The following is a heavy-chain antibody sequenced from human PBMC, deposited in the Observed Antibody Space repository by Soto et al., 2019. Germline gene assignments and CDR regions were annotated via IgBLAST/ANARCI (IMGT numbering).Heavy chain of an antibody. CDR2: ISAYNGNT. CDR3: AREVGIVVVTAIWFDP. D-gene: IGHD2-21*02. J-gene: IGHJ5*02. V-gene: IGHV1-18*01. CDR1: GYTFTSYG. Sequence: GXSVKVSCKASGYTFTSYGISWVRQAPGQGLEWMGWISAYNGNTNYAQKLQGRVTMTTDTSTSTAYMELRSLRSDDTAVYYCAREVGIVVVTAIWFDPWGQGTLVTVSS.